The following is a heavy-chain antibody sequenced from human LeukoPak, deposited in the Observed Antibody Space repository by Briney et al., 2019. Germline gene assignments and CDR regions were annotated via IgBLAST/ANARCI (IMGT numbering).Heavy chain of an antibody. D-gene: IGHD2-15*01. CDR2: ISPGTI. Sequence: GGSLRLSCAASGFTFSRHPMNWVRQAPGKGLEWVSYISPGTIYYADSVKGRFTISRDNAKNSLYLQMNSLRAEDTAVYYCTRDGRVAYEMNVWGQGTTVTVSS. V-gene: IGHV3-48*01. CDR1: GFTFSRHP. J-gene: IGHJ6*02. CDR3: TRDGRVAYEMNV.